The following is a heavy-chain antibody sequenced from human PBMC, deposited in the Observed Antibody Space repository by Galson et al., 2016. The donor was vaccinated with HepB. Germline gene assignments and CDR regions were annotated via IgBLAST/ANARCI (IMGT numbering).Heavy chain of an antibody. Sequence: SLRLPCAVSGFTLSSFSMNWVRQAPGKGLEGGAVIYSGGSAYYADSVKGRFTISRDNSKNTLYLQMNSLKAEDTAVYYCASSVRGSGSPPGGYWGQGTLVTVSS. J-gene: IGHJ4*02. V-gene: IGHV3-53*01. D-gene: IGHD3-10*01. CDR3: ASSVRGSGSPPGGY. CDR2: IYSGGSA. CDR1: GFTLSSFS.